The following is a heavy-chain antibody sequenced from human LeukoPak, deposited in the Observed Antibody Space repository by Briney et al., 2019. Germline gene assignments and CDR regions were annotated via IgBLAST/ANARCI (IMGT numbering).Heavy chain of an antibody. V-gene: IGHV4-4*02. CDR3: ARGRRDGYKGGYYFDC. CDR1: GGSINSSNW. D-gene: IGHD5-24*01. CDR2: INHSGST. J-gene: IGHJ4*02. Sequence: SETLSLTCAVSGGSINSSNWWSWARQPPGKGLEWIGEINHSGSTNYNPSLKSRVSISVDTSKNQFSLKLSSVTAADTAVYYCARGRRDGYKGGYYFDCWGQGTLVTVSS.